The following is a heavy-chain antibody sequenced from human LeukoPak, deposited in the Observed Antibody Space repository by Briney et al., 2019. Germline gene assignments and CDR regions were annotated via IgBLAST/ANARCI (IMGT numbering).Heavy chain of an antibody. J-gene: IGHJ4*02. D-gene: IGHD3-10*01. CDR3: ATRRLGAFDY. Sequence: PSETLSLTCAVYGGSFSGYYWSWIRQPPGKGLEWIGEINHSGSTNYNPSLKSRVTISVDTSKNQFSLKLSSVTAADTAVYYCATRRLGAFDYWGQGTLVTVSS. CDR1: GGSFSGYY. CDR2: INHSGST. V-gene: IGHV4-34*01.